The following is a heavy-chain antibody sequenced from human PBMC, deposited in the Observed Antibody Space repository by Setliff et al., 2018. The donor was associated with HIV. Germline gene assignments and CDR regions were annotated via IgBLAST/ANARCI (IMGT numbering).Heavy chain of an antibody. CDR3: ARDRGSYNFWSGLARGDNWFDP. CDR2: IFYSGSS. Sequence: LSLTCTVSGASISTYYWSWIRQPPGKGLEWIGYIFYSGSSNYNPSLKSRVTMSVDTSKNQFSLNLTSVTAADTAVYYCARDRGSYNFWSGLARGDNWFDPWGQGTLVTV. D-gene: IGHD3-3*01. J-gene: IGHJ5*02. V-gene: IGHV4-59*01. CDR1: GASISTYY.